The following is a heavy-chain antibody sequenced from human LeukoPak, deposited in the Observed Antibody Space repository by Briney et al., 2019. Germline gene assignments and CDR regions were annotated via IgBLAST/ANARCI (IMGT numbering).Heavy chain of an antibody. D-gene: IGHD6-19*01. CDR1: GFTVSSNY. CDR2: IYSGGST. V-gene: IGHV3-53*01. CDR3: ARDGVENVAVADLTWFDS. J-gene: IGHJ5*01. Sequence: GGSLRLSCAASGFTVSSNYMSWVRQAPGKGLEWVSVIYSGGSTYYADSVKGRFTISRHNAKSSLYLQMNSLSAEDSALYYCARDGVENVAVADLTWFDSWGQGAPVIVSS.